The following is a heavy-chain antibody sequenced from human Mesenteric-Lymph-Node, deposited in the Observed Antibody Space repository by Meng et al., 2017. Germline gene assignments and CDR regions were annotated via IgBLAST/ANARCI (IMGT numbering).Heavy chain of an antibody. CDR2: ISYDGSNK. D-gene: IGHD6-19*01. CDR1: GFTFSSYA. Sequence: GGSLRLSCAASGFTFSSYAMHWVRQAPGKGLEWVAVISYDGSNKYYADSVKGRFTISRDNSKNTLYLQMNSLRAEDTAVYYCARDPRVRIAVAGRGRGYYYYGMDVWGQGTTVTVSS. CDR3: ARDPRVRIAVAGRGRGYYYYGMDV. J-gene: IGHJ6*02. V-gene: IGHV3-30*01.